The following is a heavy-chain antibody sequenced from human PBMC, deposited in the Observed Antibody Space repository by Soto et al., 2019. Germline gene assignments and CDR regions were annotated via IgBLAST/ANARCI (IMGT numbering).Heavy chain of an antibody. D-gene: IGHD2-15*01. CDR1: GFTFDDYA. J-gene: IGHJ4*02. CDR2: ISWNSGSI. CDR3: AKAPYCSGGSCYSDPPDY. V-gene: IGHV3-9*01. Sequence: EVQLVESGGGLVQPGRSLRLSCAAYGFTFDDYAMHWVRQAPGKGLEWVAGISWNSGSIGYADSVKGRFTISRDNAKNSLYLQMNSLRAEDTALYYCAKAPYCSGGSCYSDPPDYWGQGTLVTVSS.